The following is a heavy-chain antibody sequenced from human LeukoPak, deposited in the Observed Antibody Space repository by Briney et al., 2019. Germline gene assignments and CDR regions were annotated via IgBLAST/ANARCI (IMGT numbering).Heavy chain of an antibody. J-gene: IGHJ4*02. D-gene: IGHD3-22*01. CDR3: AKGLGTSGYHDY. CDR2: ISDSGDRT. V-gene: IGHV3-23*01. CDR1: GFPFSNYA. Sequence: GGSLRLSCAASGFPFSNYAMTWVRQAPGKGLERVTGISDSGDRTYYADSVKGRFTISRDNSKNMLYLQMNSLRVEDTALYYCAKGLGTSGYHDYWGEGTLVTVSS.